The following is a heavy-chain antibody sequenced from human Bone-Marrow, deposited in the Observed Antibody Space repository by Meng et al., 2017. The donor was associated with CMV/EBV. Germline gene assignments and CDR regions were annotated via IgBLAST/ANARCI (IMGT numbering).Heavy chain of an antibody. Sequence: GESLKISCAASGFTFSSYSMNWVRQAPGKGLEWVSSISSSSSYIYYADSVKGRFTISRDNAKNSLYLQMNSLRAEDTAVYYCARDMGIAAADYYYYGKDVWGQWTTVTFSS. V-gene: IGHV3-21*01. CDR2: ISSSSSYI. CDR3: ARDMGIAAADYYYYGKDV. J-gene: IGHJ6*02. CDR1: GFTFSSYS. D-gene: IGHD6-13*01.